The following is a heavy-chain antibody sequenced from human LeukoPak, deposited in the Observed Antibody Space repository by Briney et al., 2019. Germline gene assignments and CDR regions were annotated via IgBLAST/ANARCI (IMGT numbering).Heavy chain of an antibody. V-gene: IGHV4-39*07. CDR2: IYYSGST. CDR1: GGSVSSNSYY. CDR3: ARSRGMAAAPPDY. J-gene: IGHJ4*02. Sequence: PSETLSLTCTVSGGSVSSNSYYWGWIRQPPGKGLEWIGTIYYSGSTYYNPSLKSRVTISVDTSKNQFSLKLSSVTAADTAVYYCARSRGMAAAPPDYWGQGTLVTVSS. D-gene: IGHD6-13*01.